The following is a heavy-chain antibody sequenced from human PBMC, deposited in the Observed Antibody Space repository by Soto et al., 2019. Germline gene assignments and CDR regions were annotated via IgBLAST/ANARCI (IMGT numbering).Heavy chain of an antibody. Sequence: LSLTCAVSGYSISSGYYWGWIRQPPGKGLEWIGSIYHSGSIYYNPSLKSRVSISVDTSKNHFSLKLSSVTAADTAVYYCARGKGHTGLNCFDPWGQGTLVTVSS. V-gene: IGHV4-38-2*01. J-gene: IGHJ5*02. CDR2: IYHSGSI. CDR1: GYSISSGYY. D-gene: IGHD6-13*01. CDR3: ARGKGHTGLNCFDP.